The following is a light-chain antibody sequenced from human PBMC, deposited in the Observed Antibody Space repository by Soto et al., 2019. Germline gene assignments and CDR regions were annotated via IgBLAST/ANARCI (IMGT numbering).Light chain of an antibody. Sequence: DIQRTQSPSTLSASVGGGVTITCRASQSVGTCVAWYQQKPGKAPKLLIHGASNLESGVPSRFSGSGSGTEFTLTITTLQPDDFATYFCQHYRRNTWSFGPGTKVDIK. CDR1: QSVGTC. J-gene: IGKJ1*01. CDR2: GAS. CDR3: QHYRRNTWS. V-gene: IGKV1-5*01.